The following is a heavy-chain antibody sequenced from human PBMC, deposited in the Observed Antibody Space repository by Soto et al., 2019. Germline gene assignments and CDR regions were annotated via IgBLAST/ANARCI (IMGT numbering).Heavy chain of an antibody. CDR3: ARHLLWFGELSRMDV. CDR2: IYYSGST. J-gene: IGHJ6*02. Sequence: KPSETLSLTCTVSGGSISSSSYYWGWIRQPPGKGLEWIGSIYYSGSTYYNPSLKSRVTISVDTSKNQFSLKLSSVTAADTAVYYCARHLLWFGELSRMDVWGQGTTVTVSS. D-gene: IGHD3-10*01. CDR1: GGSISSSSYY. V-gene: IGHV4-39*01.